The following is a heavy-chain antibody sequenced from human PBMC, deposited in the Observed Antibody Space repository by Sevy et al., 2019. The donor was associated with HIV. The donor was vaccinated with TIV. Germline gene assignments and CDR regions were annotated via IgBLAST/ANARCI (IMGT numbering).Heavy chain of an antibody. CDR3: ARDLCTGGVCPRWGYYYYGMDV. J-gene: IGHJ6*02. V-gene: IGHV3-21*01. CDR2: VSSSSTYI. CDR1: GFTFSTYS. D-gene: IGHD2-8*02. Sequence: GGSLRLSCAASGFTFSTYSMNWVRQAPGKGLEWISSVSSSSTYIYYAESVKGRFTISRDNAKNSLNLQMNSLRVVDTAVSYCARDLCTGGVCPRWGYYYYGMDVWGQGTTVTVSS.